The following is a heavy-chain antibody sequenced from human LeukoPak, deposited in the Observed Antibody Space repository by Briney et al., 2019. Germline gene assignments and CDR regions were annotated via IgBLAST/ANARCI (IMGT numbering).Heavy chain of an antibody. CDR3: AAPSGEGATGY. D-gene: IGHD1-26*01. V-gene: IGHV4-39*01. CDR2: IYYSGST. J-gene: IGHJ4*02. CDR1: GASFSSSSYY. Sequence: PSETLSLTCTVSGASFSSSSYYWGWIRQPPGKGREWIGSIYYSGSTYYNPSLKSRFTISVDTSKNQFSLKLSSVTAADTAVYYCAAPSGEGATGYWGQGTLVTVSS.